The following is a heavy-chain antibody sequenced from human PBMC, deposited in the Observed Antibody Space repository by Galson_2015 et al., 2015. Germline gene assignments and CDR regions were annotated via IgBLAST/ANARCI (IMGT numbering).Heavy chain of an antibody. CDR2: IYPGDSDT. J-gene: IGHJ4*02. V-gene: IGHV5-51*01. CDR3: ARHGLVSDSDYDFGGFDY. D-gene: IGHD5-12*01. CDR1: GYSFTNYW. Sequence: QSGAEVKKPGESLKISCKGSGYSFTNYWIGWVRQMPGKGLEWMGIIYPGDSDTRYSPSFLGQVTISADKSIGAAYLQWSSLKASDTAMYYCARHGLVSDSDYDFGGFDYWGQETLVTVSS.